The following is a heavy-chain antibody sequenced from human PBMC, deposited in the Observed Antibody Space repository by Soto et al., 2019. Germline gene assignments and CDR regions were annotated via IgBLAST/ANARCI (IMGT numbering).Heavy chain of an antibody. Sequence: QVQLVESGGGMVQPGTSLRLSCAASGFTFNSLSLHWVRQRPDKGLEWVAVISHDGRVTFYADFVKGRFTVSRDNSKNTIYLPVNSLRAEDTAVYYCAREPYGDSQYFDYWGQGTRVTVSS. CDR1: GFTFNSLS. J-gene: IGHJ4*02. CDR2: ISHDGRVT. V-gene: IGHV3-30*04. D-gene: IGHD2-21*02. CDR3: AREPYGDSQYFDY.